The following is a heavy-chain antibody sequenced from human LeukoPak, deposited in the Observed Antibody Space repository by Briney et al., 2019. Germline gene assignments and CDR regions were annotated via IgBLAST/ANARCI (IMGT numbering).Heavy chain of an antibody. Sequence: GGSLRLSCAASGFINNYAMHWVRQAPGKGLEWVAVISYDGSNKYYADSVKGRFTISRDNSKNTLYLQMNSLRAEDTAVYYCARGDYGDYNGNSPTDYWGQGTLVTVSS. V-gene: IGHV3-30-3*01. D-gene: IGHD4-17*01. CDR1: GFINNYA. J-gene: IGHJ4*02. CDR3: ARGDYGDYNGNSPTDY. CDR2: ISYDGSNK.